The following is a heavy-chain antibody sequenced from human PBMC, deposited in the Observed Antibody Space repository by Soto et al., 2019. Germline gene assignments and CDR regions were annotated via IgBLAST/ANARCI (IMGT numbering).Heavy chain of an antibody. CDR3: AKASTVAGTFDY. V-gene: IGHV3-30*18. CDR1: GFTFSSYG. D-gene: IGHD6-19*01. Sequence: QVQLVESGGGVVQPGRSLRLSCAASGFTFSSYGMHWVRQAPGKGLEGVAVISYDGSNKYYADSVKGRFTISRDNSKHSLYLQMTSLRAEDTAVYYCAKASTVAGTFDYWGQGTLVTVSS. J-gene: IGHJ4*02. CDR2: ISYDGSNK.